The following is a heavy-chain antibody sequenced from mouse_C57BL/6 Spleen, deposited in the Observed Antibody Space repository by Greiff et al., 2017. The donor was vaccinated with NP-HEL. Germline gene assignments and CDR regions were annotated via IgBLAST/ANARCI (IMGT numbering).Heavy chain of an antibody. J-gene: IGHJ1*03. CDR3: ARHSYYSNTGYVDV. V-gene: IGHV2-6-1*01. D-gene: IGHD2-5*01. CDR1: GFSLTSYG. CDR2: IWSDGST. Sequence: VKLMESGPGLVAPSQSLSITCTVSGFSLTSYGVHWVRQPPGKGLEWLVVIWSDGSTTYNSALKSRLSISKDNSKSQVFLKMNSLQTDDTAMYYCARHSYYSNTGYVDVWGTGTTVTVSS.